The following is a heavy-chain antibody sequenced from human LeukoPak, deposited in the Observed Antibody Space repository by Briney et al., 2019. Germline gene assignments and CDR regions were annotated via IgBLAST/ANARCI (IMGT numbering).Heavy chain of an antibody. CDR1: GGSFSGYY. Sequence: PSETLSLTCALYGGSFSGYYWSWIRQSPGKGLEWIGQINHSGYTNYKPSLKSRVTMSVDTSKNQFSLKLSSVTAADTAVYYCARQGSSSGWYNDYAFDIWGQGTMVTVSS. J-gene: IGHJ3*02. CDR2: INHSGYT. CDR3: ARQGSSSGWYNDYAFDI. D-gene: IGHD6-19*01. V-gene: IGHV4-34*01.